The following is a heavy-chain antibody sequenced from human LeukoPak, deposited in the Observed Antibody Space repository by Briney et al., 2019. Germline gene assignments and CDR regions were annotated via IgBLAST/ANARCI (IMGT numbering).Heavy chain of an antibody. CDR1: GFTFSGSA. Sequence: GGSLTLSCAASGFTFSGSAMHWVRQASGKGLEWVGRIRSKANSYATAYAASVKGRFTISRDDSKNSAYLQMNSLKTEDTAVYYCTRPGIAAAGIRDYWGQGTLVTVSS. CDR2: IRSKANSYAT. CDR3: TRPGIAAAGIRDY. D-gene: IGHD6-13*01. J-gene: IGHJ4*02. V-gene: IGHV3-73*01.